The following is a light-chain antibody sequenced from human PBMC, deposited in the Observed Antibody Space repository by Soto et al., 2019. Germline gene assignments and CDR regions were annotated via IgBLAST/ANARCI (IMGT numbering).Light chain of an antibody. Sequence: EIVLTQSPVTLSLSPGDRATLSCRASQSISNYLAWYQQKPGQAPRLVIFDASNRASGMPERFSGRGSGSDFTLTIARLEPGDFAVYYCQEYDGAPITFGLGTRLET. V-gene: IGKV3-11*01. CDR3: QEYDGAPIT. CDR2: DAS. CDR1: QSISNY. J-gene: IGKJ5*01.